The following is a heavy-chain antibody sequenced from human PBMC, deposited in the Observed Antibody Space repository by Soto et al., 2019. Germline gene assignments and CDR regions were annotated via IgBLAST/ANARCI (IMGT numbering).Heavy chain of an antibody. CDR3: ARGGDSMIVGVWSMDV. CDR1: GFTFSSYG. Sequence: QLGGSLRLSCAASGFTFSSYGMHWVRQAPGKGLEWVAVIWYDGSNKYYADSVKGRFTISRDNSKNTLYLQMNSLRAEDTAVYYCARGGDSMIVGVWSMDVWGQGTTVTVSS. D-gene: IGHD3-22*01. J-gene: IGHJ6*02. V-gene: IGHV3-33*01. CDR2: IWYDGSNK.